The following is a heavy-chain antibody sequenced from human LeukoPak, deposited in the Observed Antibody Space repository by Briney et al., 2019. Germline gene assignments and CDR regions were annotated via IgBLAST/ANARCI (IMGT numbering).Heavy chain of an antibody. V-gene: IGHV3-48*01. CDR1: GFTFSNYA. J-gene: IGHJ4*02. Sequence: GGSLRLSCAASGFTFSNYAMSWVRQAPGNGLEWVSYISSSSSTIYYADSVKGPFTISRDNAKNSLYLQMNSLSAEDKAVYYCARGAAAGRREFDYWGQGTLVTVSS. CDR3: ARGAAAGRREFDY. D-gene: IGHD6-13*01. CDR2: ISSSSSTI.